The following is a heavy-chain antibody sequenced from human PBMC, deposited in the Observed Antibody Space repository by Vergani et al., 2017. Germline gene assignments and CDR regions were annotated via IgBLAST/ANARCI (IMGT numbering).Heavy chain of an antibody. CDR3: ARHRGSGGFFPSSYFYGMDV. CDR2: IHHSGDT. D-gene: IGHD3-10*01. CDR1: ASSIMTNPY. J-gene: IGHJ6*02. Sequence: QVQLQESGPGLVKPSATLTLTCDVSASSIMTNPYWGWFRQSPGKGLEWIGCIHHSGDTHYNSSLKSRVSISIVSSSKFSLSLTSVTAADTAIYYCARHRGSGGFFPSSYFYGMDVWGHGTTVTVSS. V-gene: IGHV4-38-2*01.